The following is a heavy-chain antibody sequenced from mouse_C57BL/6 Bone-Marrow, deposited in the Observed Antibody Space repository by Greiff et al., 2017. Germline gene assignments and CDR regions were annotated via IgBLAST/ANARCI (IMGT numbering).Heavy chain of an antibody. CDR1: GYSITSDY. V-gene: IGHV3-8*01. CDR3: ARSGMVTTYPYYYAMDY. Sequence: EVHLVESGPGLAKPSQTLSLTCSVTGYSITSDYWNWIRKFPGNKLEYMGYISYSGSTYYNPSLKSRISITRDTSKNQYYLQLNTVTTEDTATYYGARSGMVTTYPYYYAMDYGGQGTSVTVSS. CDR2: ISYSGST. D-gene: IGHD2-10*02. J-gene: IGHJ4*01.